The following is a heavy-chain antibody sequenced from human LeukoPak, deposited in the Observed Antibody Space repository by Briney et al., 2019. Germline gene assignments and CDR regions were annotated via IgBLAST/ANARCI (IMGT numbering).Heavy chain of an antibody. CDR2: INHSGST. J-gene: IGHJ4*02. V-gene: IGHV4-34*01. CDR1: GGSFSGYY. Sequence: SETLSLTCAVYGGSFSGYYWSWIRQHPGKGLEWIGEINHSGSTNYNPSLKSRVTISVDTSKNQFSLKLSSVTAADTAVYYCARGLAAAGGYWGQGTLVTVSS. CDR3: ARGLAAAGGY. D-gene: IGHD6-13*01.